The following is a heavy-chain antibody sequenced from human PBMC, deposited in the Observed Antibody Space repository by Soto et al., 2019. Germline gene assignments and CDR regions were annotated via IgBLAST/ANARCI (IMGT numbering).Heavy chain of an antibody. CDR2: VNSDGSST. J-gene: IGHJ5*02. CDR1: GFTISSHW. CDR3: ARVPYCSSSGCYSLFDP. Sequence: GGSLRLSCAASGFTISSHWMHWVRQAPGKGLVWVSRVNSDGSSTSYADSVKGRFIISRDNAKNTLYLQMNILRTEDTAVYYCARVPYCSSSGCYSLFDPWGQGTLVTVSS. V-gene: IGHV3-74*01. D-gene: IGHD2-15*01.